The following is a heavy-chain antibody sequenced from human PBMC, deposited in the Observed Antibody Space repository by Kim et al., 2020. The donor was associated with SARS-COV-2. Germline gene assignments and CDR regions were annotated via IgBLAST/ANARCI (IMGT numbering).Heavy chain of an antibody. CDR1: GGTFSSYA. D-gene: IGHD3-10*01. J-gene: IGHJ4*02. CDR3: ARGHIWFGELSPRFDY. Sequence: SVKVSCKASGGTFSSYAISWVRQAPGQGLEWMGGIIPIFGTANYAQKFQGRVTITADESTSTAYMELSSLRSEDTAVYYCARGHIWFGELSPRFDYWGQGTLVTVSS. V-gene: IGHV1-69*13. CDR2: IIPIFGTA.